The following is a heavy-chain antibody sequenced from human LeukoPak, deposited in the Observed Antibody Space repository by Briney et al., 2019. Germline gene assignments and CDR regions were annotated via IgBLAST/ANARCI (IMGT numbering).Heavy chain of an antibody. Sequence: GGSLRLSCAASGFTFSSYAMSWVRQAPGKGLEWVSAISGSGGSTYYADSVKGRFTISRDNSKNTLYLQMNSLRAEDTAVYYCAKDRERFLEWSTSEYFDYWGQGTLVTVSS. J-gene: IGHJ4*02. CDR2: ISGSGGST. CDR3: AKDRERFLEWSTSEYFDY. V-gene: IGHV3-23*01. D-gene: IGHD3-3*01. CDR1: GFTFSSYA.